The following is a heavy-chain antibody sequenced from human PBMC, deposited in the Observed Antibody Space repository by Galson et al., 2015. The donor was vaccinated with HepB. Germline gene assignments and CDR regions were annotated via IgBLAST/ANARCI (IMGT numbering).Heavy chain of an antibody. CDR2: ISSTGTTM. CDR3: ASVYFGSGSSSAYWYFDL. Sequence: SLRLSCAASGFTFTSYTMNWVRQAPGKGLESVSYISSTGTTMYYAAAARGLFTISSDYAQDSLHLQMNRLGDEDTAVYCCASVYFGSGSSSAYWYFDLWGRGALVTVSS. CDR1: GFTFTSYT. D-gene: IGHD3-10*01. J-gene: IGHJ2*01. V-gene: IGHV3-48*02.